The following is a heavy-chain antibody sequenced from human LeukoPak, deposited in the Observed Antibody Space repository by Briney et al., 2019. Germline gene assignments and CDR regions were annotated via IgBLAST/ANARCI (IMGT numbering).Heavy chain of an antibody. CDR3: ARDRIVGATSYYYYGMDV. J-gene: IGHJ6*02. Sequence: GASVKVSCKASGYTFTSYYVHWVRQAPGQGLEWMGIINPSGGSTSYAQKFRGRVTMTRDTSTSTVYMELSSLRSEDTAVYYCARDRIVGATSYYYYGMDVWGQGTTVTVSS. D-gene: IGHD1-26*01. V-gene: IGHV1-46*01. CDR1: GYTFTSYY. CDR2: INPSGGST.